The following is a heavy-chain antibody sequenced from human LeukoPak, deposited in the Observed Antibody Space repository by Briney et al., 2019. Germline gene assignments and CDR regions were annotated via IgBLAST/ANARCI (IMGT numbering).Heavy chain of an antibody. CDR1: GFAVSNNY. D-gene: IGHD3-16*01. V-gene: IGHV3-66*02. CDR3: AGGCDASDY. J-gene: IGHJ4*02. CDR2: IYGGGST. Sequence: GGSLRLSCAASGFAVSNNYMSWVRQAPGKGLVWVSVIYGGGSTNYADSVKGRFTISRDISTNTLSLQMNSLRTEDTAVYYCAGGCDASDYWGQGTLVTVSS.